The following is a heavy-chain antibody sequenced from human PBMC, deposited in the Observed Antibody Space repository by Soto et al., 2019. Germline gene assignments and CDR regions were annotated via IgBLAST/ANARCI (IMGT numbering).Heavy chain of an antibody. CDR2: ISAYNGNT. V-gene: IGHV1-18*01. CDR3: ARPLPPYCSSTSCYWFDP. Sequence: ASVKVSCKASGYTFTSYGISWVRQAPGQGLEWMGWISAYNGNTNYAQKLQGRVTMTTDTSTSTAYMELRSLRSDDTAVYYCARPLPPYCSSTSCYWFDPWGQGTLVTVSS. CDR1: GYTFTSYG. J-gene: IGHJ5*02. D-gene: IGHD2-2*01.